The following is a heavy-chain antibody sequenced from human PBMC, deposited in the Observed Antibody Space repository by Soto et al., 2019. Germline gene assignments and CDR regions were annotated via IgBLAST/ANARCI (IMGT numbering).Heavy chain of an antibody. J-gene: IGHJ5*02. V-gene: IGHV1-3*01. CDR2: INAGNGNT. D-gene: IGHD3-3*01. Sequence: ASVKVSCKASGYTFTSYAMHWVRQAPGQRLEWMGWINAGNGNTKYSQKFQGRVTITRDTSASTAYMELSSLRSEDTAVYYCARARNYDFWSGSSVRGFDPWGQGTLVTVSS. CDR1: GYTFTSYA. CDR3: ARARNYDFWSGSSVRGFDP.